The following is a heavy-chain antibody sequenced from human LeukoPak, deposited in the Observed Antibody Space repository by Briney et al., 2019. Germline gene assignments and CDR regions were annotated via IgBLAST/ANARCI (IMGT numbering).Heavy chain of an antibody. CDR3: SRASSSVPNLLDY. CDR2: ISTDGSRT. CDR1: GFTFSSNW. V-gene: IGHV3-74*01. Sequence: GGSLRLSCAASGFTFSSNWMHWVRQGPGKGLVWVSRISTDGSRTTYADSVKGRFTISRDNAKNTLYLQMNSLRAEDTAVYYCSRASSSVPNLLDYWGQGTLVTVSS. J-gene: IGHJ4*02. D-gene: IGHD6-19*01.